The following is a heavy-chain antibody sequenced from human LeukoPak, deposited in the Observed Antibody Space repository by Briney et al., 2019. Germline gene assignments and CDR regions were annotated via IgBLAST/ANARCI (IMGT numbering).Heavy chain of an antibody. CDR2: IIPIFGTA. Sequence: SVKVSCKASGGTFSSYAISWVRQAPGQGLEWMGGIIPIFGTANYAQKFQGRVTITTDESTSTAYMELSSLRSEDTAVYYCARGPRGTGTTGGYYYYMDVWGKGTTVTVSS. J-gene: IGHJ6*03. V-gene: IGHV1-69*05. D-gene: IGHD1-7*01. CDR3: ARGPRGTGTTGGYYYYMDV. CDR1: GGTFSSYA.